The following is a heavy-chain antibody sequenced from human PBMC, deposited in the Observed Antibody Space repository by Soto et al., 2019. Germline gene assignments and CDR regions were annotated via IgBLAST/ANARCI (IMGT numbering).Heavy chain of an antibody. J-gene: IGHJ4*02. CDR3: ARWSYLDY. V-gene: IGHV3-23*01. CDR2: ISGSDGKT. Sequence: PGGSLRLSCAASGFSFGSYALSWVRQAPGKGLEWVSTISGSDGKTFYADSVTGRFSISRDTSQSTLYLQMNSLRADDTAMYYCARWSYLDYWGQGTRVTVSS. D-gene: IGHD3-3*01. CDR1: GFSFGSYA.